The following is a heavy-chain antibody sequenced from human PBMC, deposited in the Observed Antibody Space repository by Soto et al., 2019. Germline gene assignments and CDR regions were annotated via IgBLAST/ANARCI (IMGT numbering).Heavy chain of an antibody. V-gene: IGHV4-4*02. CDR3: ARHGGFNLQY. CDR1: GGSISGGTW. Sequence: QVQLQESGPGLVKPSETLSLTCAVSGGSISGGTWWSWVRLPPGKGLEWIGQIYHNENTEYNPSLESRVTISADKSKNQFSLRMSSVTAADTPVYYCARHGGFNLQYSGHGALVTVSS. J-gene: IGHJ4*01. D-gene: IGHD3-10*01. CDR2: IYHNENT.